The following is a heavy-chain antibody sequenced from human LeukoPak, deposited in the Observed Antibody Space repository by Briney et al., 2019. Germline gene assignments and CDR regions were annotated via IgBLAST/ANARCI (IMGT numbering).Heavy chain of an antibody. CDR1: GFTFSSYE. Sequence: PGGSLRLSCAASGFTFSSYEMNWVRQAPGKGLEWVSYISSSGSTIYYTDSVKGRFTISRDNAKNSLYLQMNSLRAEDTAVYYCARGPRALRHAFDIWGQGTMVTVSS. J-gene: IGHJ3*02. CDR3: ARGPRALRHAFDI. CDR2: ISSSGSTI. V-gene: IGHV3-48*03.